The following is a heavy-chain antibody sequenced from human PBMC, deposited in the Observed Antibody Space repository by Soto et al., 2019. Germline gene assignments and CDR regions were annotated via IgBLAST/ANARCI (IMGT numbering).Heavy chain of an antibody. V-gene: IGHV4-59*01. Sequence: NPSETLSLTCTVSGGSIRNVYWSWIRQPPGKGLEWIGFIFHSGNAKYNPSLKSRVTMSVDTSKNQFSLSLDSVTAADTAVSFCARAHDPTLRFDSWGQGTLITVSS. CDR3: ARAHDPTLRFDS. D-gene: IGHD2-15*01. J-gene: IGHJ4*02. CDR2: IFHSGNA. CDR1: GGSIRNVY.